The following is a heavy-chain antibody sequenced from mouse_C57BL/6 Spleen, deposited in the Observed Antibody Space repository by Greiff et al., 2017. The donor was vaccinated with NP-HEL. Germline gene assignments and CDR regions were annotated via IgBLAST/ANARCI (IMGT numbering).Heavy chain of an antibody. CDR1: GYTFTSYW. CDR3: TRGYGSSYEFAY. CDR2: IDPSDSYT. D-gene: IGHD1-1*01. Sequence: QVQLRQPGAELVMPGASVKLSCKASGYTFTSYWMHWVKQRPGQGLEWIGEIDPSDSYTNYNQKFKGKSTLTVDKSSSTAYMQLSSLTSEDSAVYYCTRGYGSSYEFAYWGQGTLVTVSA. V-gene: IGHV1-69*01. J-gene: IGHJ3*01.